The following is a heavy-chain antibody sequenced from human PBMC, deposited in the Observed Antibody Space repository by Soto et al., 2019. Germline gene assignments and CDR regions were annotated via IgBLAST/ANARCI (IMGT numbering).Heavy chain of an antibody. D-gene: IGHD6-6*01. Sequence: GGSLRLSCAASGFTISRYEMHWVRQVTGKGLEWVSGIGTAADTYYLGSVKGRFTISRENAKNSLYLQMNSLRAGDTAIYYCTRVNSTSSAGMDVWGQGTTVTVPS. J-gene: IGHJ6*02. CDR3: TRVNSTSSAGMDV. V-gene: IGHV3-13*01. CDR2: IGTAADT. CDR1: GFTISRYE.